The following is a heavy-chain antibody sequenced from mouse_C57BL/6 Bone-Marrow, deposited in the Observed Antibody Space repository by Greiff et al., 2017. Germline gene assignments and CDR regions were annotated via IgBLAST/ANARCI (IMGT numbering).Heavy chain of an antibody. CDR3: ARDSVNAMDY. CDR2: ISSGSSTI. Sequence: EVQLQESGGGLVKPGGSLKLSCAASGFTFSDYGMHWVRQAPEKGLEWVAYISSGSSTIYYADTVKGRFTISRDNAKNTLFLQMTSLRSEDTAVYYCARDSVNAMDYWGQGTSVTVSS. J-gene: IGHJ4*01. D-gene: IGHD2-12*01. CDR1: GFTFSDYG. V-gene: IGHV5-17*01.